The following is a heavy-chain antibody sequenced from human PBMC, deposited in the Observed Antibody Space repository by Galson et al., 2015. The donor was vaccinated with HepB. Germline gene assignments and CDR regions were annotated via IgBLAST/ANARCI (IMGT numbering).Heavy chain of an antibody. V-gene: IGHV4-34*01. CDR3: AKVGIGWLVLREAGNGVFDY. J-gene: IGHJ4*02. CDR2: INHSGST. D-gene: IGHD6-19*01. Sequence: ETLSLTCAVYGGSFSGYYWSWIRQPPGKGLEWIGEINHSGSTNYNPSLKSRVTISVDTSKNQFSLKLSSVTAEDTAVYYCAKVGIGWLVLREAGNGVFDYWGQGTLVTVSS. CDR1: GGSFSGYY.